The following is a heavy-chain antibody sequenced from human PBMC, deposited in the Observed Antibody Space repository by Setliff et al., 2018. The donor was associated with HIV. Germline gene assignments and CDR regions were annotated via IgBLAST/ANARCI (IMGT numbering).Heavy chain of an antibody. V-gene: IGHV1-2*02. CDR3: ATGIPSDLDY. J-gene: IGHJ4*01. CDR1: GYGFIGHY. Sequence: GASVKVSCKTSGYGFIGHYLHWLRLAPGQGPEWVGWINPETGDPNYAQKFRGRVLMTRDTSITTAFLHVAKLTSDDTAIYYCATGIPSDLDYWGQGTLVTVSS. CDR2: INPETGDP. D-gene: IGHD2-21*01.